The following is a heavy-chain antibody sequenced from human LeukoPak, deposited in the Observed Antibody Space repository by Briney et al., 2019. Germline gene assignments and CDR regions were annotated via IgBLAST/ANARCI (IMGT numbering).Heavy chain of an antibody. CDR1: GFTFSTYA. CDR2: ITRSGGST. V-gene: IGHV3-23*01. D-gene: IGHD4-11*01. Sequence: GGSLRLSCAASGFTFSTYAMHWVSQAPGKGLEWVSAITRSGGSTYYADSVNGRFTISRDNSKNTLYLQMNSLRAEDTAVYYCARHSYSATLLVTTFDYWGQGTLVTVSS. J-gene: IGHJ4*02. CDR3: ARHSYSATLLVTTFDY.